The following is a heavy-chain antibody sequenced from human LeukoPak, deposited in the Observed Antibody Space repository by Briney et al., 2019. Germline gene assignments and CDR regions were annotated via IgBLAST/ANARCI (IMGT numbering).Heavy chain of an antibody. V-gene: IGHV1-69*02. CDR3: ARSIAVAGSLY. Sequence: SSVKVSCKASGGTFSSYTISWVRRAPGQGLEWMGRIIPILGIANYAQKFQGRVTITADKSTSTAYLELSSLRSEDTAVYYCARSIAVAGSLYWGEGTLVTVSS. CDR1: GGTFSSYT. D-gene: IGHD6-19*01. J-gene: IGHJ4*02. CDR2: IIPILGIA.